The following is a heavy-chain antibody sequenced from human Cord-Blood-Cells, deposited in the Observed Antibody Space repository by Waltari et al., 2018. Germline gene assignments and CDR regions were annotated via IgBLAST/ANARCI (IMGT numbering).Heavy chain of an antibody. CDR1: GYTFTGYY. V-gene: IGHV1-2*02. D-gene: IGHD7-27*01. CDR3: AVSNWGEDGYFDL. CDR2: INPNSGGT. Sequence: QVQLVQSGAEVKKPGASVKVSCKASGYTFTGYYMHWVRQAPGQGLEGMGWINPNSGGTNYAQKFQGRVTMTRETSISTAYMELSRLRSDDTAVYYCAVSNWGEDGYFDLWGRGTLVTVSS. J-gene: IGHJ2*01.